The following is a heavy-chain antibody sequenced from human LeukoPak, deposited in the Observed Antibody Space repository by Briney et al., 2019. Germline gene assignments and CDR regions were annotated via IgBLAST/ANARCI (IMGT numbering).Heavy chain of an antibody. V-gene: IGHV3-23*01. D-gene: IGHD6-13*01. CDR1: GFTFSSYA. CDR3: AKGRSGIAAAGLNY. J-gene: IGHJ4*02. CDR2: IIGSSDIT. Sequence: HPGGSLRLSCAPSGFTFSSYAMSWVRQAPGKGLEWVSDIIGSSDITYYADSVKGRFTISRDNSKNTLYLQMNSLRAEDTAVYYCAKGRSGIAAAGLNYWGQGTLVTVSS.